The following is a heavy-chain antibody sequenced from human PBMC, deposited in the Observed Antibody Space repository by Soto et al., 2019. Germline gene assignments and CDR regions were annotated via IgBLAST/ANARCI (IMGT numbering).Heavy chain of an antibody. J-gene: IGHJ4*02. V-gene: IGHV4-34*01. D-gene: IGHD5-18*01. Sequence: SETLPLTCAVYGGSFSGYYWSWLRQPPGKGMKWIGEINHSGSTNYNPSLKSRVTISVDTSKNQFSLKLSSVTAADTAVYYCARGRQLWFRSTHFDYWGQGTLVIVSS. CDR3: ARGRQLWFRSTHFDY. CDR2: INHSGST. CDR1: GGSFSGYY.